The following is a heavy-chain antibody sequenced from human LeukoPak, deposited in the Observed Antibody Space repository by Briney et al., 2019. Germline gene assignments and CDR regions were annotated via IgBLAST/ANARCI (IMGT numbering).Heavy chain of an antibody. D-gene: IGHD7-27*01. V-gene: IGHV3-23*01. CDR1: GFTVSSNY. CDR3: AIDPNWGTHS. CDR2: IGSSGGGI. Sequence: GGSLRLSCAASGFTVSSNYMSWVRQAPGKGLEWVSIIGSSGGGIHYADSVKGRFTISRDNSKNALYLQMNSLRVEDTAVYYCAIDPNWGTHSWGQGVLVTVSS. J-gene: IGHJ4*02.